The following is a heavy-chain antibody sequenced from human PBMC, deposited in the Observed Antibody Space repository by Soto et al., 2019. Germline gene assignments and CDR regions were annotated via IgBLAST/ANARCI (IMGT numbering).Heavy chain of an antibody. CDR1: AYNLAGDG. CDR3: ARRGNPYMDV. Sequence: QVQVVQSGAEVKKPGASVRVSWKPSAYNLAGDGFTWVRQAPGQGLEWMGWINVHNGDTNYAQKFQDRFSLTTDTFTRTVYMELTNLRSDDTAVYYCARRGNPYMDVWGQGTTVIVSS. CDR2: INVHNGDT. J-gene: IGHJ6*02. V-gene: IGHV1-18*01.